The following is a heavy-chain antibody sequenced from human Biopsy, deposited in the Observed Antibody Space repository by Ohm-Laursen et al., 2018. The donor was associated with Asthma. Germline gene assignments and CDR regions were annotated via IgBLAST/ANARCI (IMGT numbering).Heavy chain of an antibody. CDR1: GGTFRTYA. V-gene: IGHV1-69*01. D-gene: IGHD3-16*01. Sequence: SSVKVSCKASGGTFRTYAFNWVRQAPGQGLEWMGGIIPMYGVPKVAQKFQGRVTITADESTSTAYIEMSSLRSEDTAVYYCARVDAIMISGDFYFYSGFDLWGQGTTVRVSS. J-gene: IGHJ6*02. CDR3: ARVDAIMISGDFYFYSGFDL. CDR2: IIPMYGVP.